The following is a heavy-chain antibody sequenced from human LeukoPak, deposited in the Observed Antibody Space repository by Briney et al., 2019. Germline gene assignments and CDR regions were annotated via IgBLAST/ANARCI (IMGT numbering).Heavy chain of an antibody. Sequence: GGSLRLSCTASGFTFSSYAMNWVRQAPGKGLEWVSAISGSGGSTYYADSVKGRFTISRDTSKNTLDLQMNSLRAEDTAVYYCAKAIGIQLWLVGAFDIWGQGTMVTVSS. D-gene: IGHD5-18*01. V-gene: IGHV3-23*01. CDR3: AKAIGIQLWLVGAFDI. J-gene: IGHJ3*02. CDR2: ISGSGGST. CDR1: GFTFSSYA.